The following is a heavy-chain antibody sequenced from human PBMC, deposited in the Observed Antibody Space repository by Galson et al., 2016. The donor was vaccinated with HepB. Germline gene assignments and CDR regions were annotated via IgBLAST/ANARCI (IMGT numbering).Heavy chain of an antibody. V-gene: IGHV1-69*06. J-gene: IGHJ5*02. Sequence: QSGAEVKKPGESLKISCKGSGGIFSSFAFAWVRQAPGQGLEWVGDINPTFGRSNYAQKFQGRVTISAETSTSTLFIELRRLKPEDTAVYYCARGDGETWFDPWGQGTLVTISS. CDR3: ARGDGETWFDP. CDR1: GGIFSSFA. CDR2: INPTFGRS.